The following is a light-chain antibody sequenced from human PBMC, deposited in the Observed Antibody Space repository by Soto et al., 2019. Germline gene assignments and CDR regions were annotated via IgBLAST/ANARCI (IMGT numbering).Light chain of an antibody. J-gene: IGKJ2*01. CDR2: GAS. CDR3: QQYATTPVYT. Sequence: EIVLTQSPGTLSLSPGERATLSCRASQSVSSSYLAWYQQKPGQAPRLLIYGASSRATGIPDRFSGSGSWTDFALTISRLYPEDFAVYYCQQYATTPVYTFGQGSKLEIK. V-gene: IGKV3-20*01. CDR1: QSVSSSY.